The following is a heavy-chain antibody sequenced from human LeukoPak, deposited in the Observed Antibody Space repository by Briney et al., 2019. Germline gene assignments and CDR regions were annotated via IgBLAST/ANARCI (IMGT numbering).Heavy chain of an antibody. CDR1: GLTLSTYF. CDR3: ANSEFYVSGKYAGLDN. D-gene: IGHD3-10*01. V-gene: IGHV3-23*01. J-gene: IGHJ4*02. Sequence: PGGSLRLSCAASGLTLSTYFMNWVRQAPAKGLECVSTINGGGDGTYYADSVRGRITVSRDNSRNTLYLQMNFLGVEDTAVYYCANSEFYVSGKYAGLDNWGQGTLVTVSS. CDR2: INGGGDGT.